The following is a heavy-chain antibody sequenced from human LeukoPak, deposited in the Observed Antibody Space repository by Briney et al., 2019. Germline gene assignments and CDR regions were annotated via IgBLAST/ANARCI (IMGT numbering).Heavy chain of an antibody. CDR1: GFTFAKYA. CDR3: AKDRAGAN. V-gene: IGHV3-23*01. Sequence: GESLKISCVGPGFTFAKYAMTRVREAPGKGLEWVSVISGSGNVTYYAESVKGRFTISRDNSKRTLYLQMDSLRADDTAIYYCAKDRAGANWGQGTLVLVSS. J-gene: IGHJ4*02. CDR2: ISGSGNVT.